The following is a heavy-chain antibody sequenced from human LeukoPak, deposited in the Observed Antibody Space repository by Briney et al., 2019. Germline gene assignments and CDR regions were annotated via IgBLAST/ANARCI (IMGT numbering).Heavy chain of an antibody. CDR2: INHSGST. Sequence: SETLSLTCAVYGGSFSGYYWSWIRQPPGKGLEWIGEINHSGSTNYNPSLKSRVTISVDTSKNQFSLKLSSVTAADTAVYYCARMSWIQLWSIDYWGQGTLVTVSS. J-gene: IGHJ4*02. D-gene: IGHD5-18*01. V-gene: IGHV4-34*01. CDR3: ARMSWIQLWSIDY. CDR1: GGSFSGYY.